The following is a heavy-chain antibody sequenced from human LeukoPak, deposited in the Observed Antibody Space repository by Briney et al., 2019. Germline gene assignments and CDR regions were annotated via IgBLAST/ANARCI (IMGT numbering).Heavy chain of an antibody. D-gene: IGHD3-10*01. J-gene: IGHJ4*02. CDR1: GLTVSSNY. Sequence: GGSLRLSCAASGLTVSSNYMNWVRQAPGKRLEWVSVFYSGGITYYAESVKGRFTISRHNSKNTLYLQMNSLRPEDTAVYYCAGGSGFDYWGQGTLVTVSS. CDR3: AGGSGFDY. V-gene: IGHV3-53*04. CDR2: FYSGGIT.